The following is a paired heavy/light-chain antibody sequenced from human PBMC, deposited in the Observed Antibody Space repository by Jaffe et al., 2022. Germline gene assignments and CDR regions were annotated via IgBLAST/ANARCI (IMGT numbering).Heavy chain of an antibody. Sequence: QITLKESGPTLVKPTQTLTLTCTFSGFSITTPGVGVGWVRQPPGKALEWLALVYWDDDTRYSPSLKTRLTVTRDTSENQVVLTMTNMDPVDTATYFCIHRHMVGQVPLFNFWGQGTLVTVSS. D-gene: IGHD3-10*01. CDR1: GFSITTPGVG. J-gene: IGHJ4*02. V-gene: IGHV2-5*02. CDR2: VYWDDDT. CDR3: IHRHMVGQVPLFNF.
Light chain of an antibody. J-gene: IGKJ2*03. Sequence: DIQLTQSPSSVSASVGDRVTITCRASEGVANWLAWFQQKPGQAPKLLIHAVSNLQSGVPSRFSGSGFGTHFTLTISSLQPEDFATYYCQQGNTFPYSFGQGTKLEIK. CDR1: EGVANW. V-gene: IGKV1-12*01. CDR2: AVS. CDR3: QQGNTFPYS.